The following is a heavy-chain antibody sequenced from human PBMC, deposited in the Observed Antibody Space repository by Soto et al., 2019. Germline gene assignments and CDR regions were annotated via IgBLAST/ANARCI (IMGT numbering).Heavy chain of an antibody. V-gene: IGHV3-23*01. D-gene: IGHD1-1*01. CDR3: AKEAGTPGGNYYGMDV. CDR1: GFTFSSYA. CDR2: ISGSGGST. J-gene: IGHJ6*02. Sequence: GALRLSCAASGFTFSSYAMSWVRQAPGKGLEWVSAISGSGGSTYYADSVKGRFTISRDNSKNTLYLQMNSLRAEDTAVYYCAKEAGTPGGNYYGMDVWGQGTTVTVSS.